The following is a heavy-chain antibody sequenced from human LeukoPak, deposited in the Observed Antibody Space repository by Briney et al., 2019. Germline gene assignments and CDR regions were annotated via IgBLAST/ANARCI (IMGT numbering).Heavy chain of an antibody. V-gene: IGHV3-30*18. CDR1: GFTFSSYG. D-gene: IGHD5-12*01. Sequence: GGSLRLSCAASGFTFSSYGMHWVRQAPGKGLEWVAVISYDGSNKYYADSVKGRFTISRDNSKNTLYLQMNSLRAEDTAVYYCAKERGYSGYDSFWDYWGQGTLVTVSS. CDR2: ISYDGSNK. CDR3: AKERGYSGYDSFWDY. J-gene: IGHJ4*02.